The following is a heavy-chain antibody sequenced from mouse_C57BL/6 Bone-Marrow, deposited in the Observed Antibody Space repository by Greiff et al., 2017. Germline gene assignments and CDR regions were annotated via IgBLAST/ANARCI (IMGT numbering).Heavy chain of an antibody. D-gene: IGHD2-3*01. CDR1: GYTFTNYW. Sequence: QLQQPGAELVMPGASVKLSCKASGYTFTNYWMHWVKQRPGQGLEWIGEIDPSDSYTNYNQKFKGKSTLTVDKSSSTAYMQLSSLTSEDSAVYYCARRWLLNAMDYWGQGTSVTVSS. J-gene: IGHJ4*01. V-gene: IGHV1-69*01. CDR2: IDPSDSYT. CDR3: ARRWLLNAMDY.